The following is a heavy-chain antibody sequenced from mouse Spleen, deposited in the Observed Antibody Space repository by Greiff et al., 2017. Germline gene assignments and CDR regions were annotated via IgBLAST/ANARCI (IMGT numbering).Heavy chain of an antibody. CDR2: ISSGGST. CDR1: GFTFSSYA. D-gene: IGHD3-1*01. J-gene: IGHJ4*01. CDR3: ARGQLGSPYAMDY. V-gene: IGHV5-6-5*01. Sequence: EVKVVESGGGLVKPGGSLKLSCAASGFTFSSYAMSWVRQTPEKRLEWVASISSGGSTYYPDSVKGRFTISRDNARNILYLQMSSLRSEDTAMYYCARGQLGSPYAMDYWGQGTSVTVSS.